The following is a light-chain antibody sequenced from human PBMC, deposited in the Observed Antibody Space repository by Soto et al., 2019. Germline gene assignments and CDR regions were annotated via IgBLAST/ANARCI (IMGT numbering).Light chain of an antibody. J-gene: IGKJ5*01. Sequence: EIVMTQSPATLSVSPGERATLSCRASQSVSSNLAWYQQKPGQAPRFLIYGAFSRATGIPDRFSGSGSGTDFTLTINSLQPEDFATYYCQQSYITPVTFGQGTRLEIK. CDR2: GAF. V-gene: IGKV3D-15*01. CDR1: QSVSSN. CDR3: QQSYITPVT.